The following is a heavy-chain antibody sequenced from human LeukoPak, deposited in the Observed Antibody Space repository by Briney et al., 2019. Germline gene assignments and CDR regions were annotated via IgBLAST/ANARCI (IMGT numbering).Heavy chain of an antibody. V-gene: IGHV3-7*01. CDR3: ARSHYYDSSGYPLDY. Sequence: GGSLRLSCAASGFTFSQYWMSWVRQAPGKGLEWVANIKQDGSEKYYVDSVKGRFTISRDNAKNSLYLQMNSLRAEDTAVYYCARSHYYDSSGYPLDYWGQGTLVTVSS. CDR1: GFTFSQYW. J-gene: IGHJ4*02. CDR2: IKQDGSEK. D-gene: IGHD3-22*01.